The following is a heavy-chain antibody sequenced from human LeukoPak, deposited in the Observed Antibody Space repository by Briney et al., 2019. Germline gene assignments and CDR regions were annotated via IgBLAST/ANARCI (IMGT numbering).Heavy chain of an antibody. D-gene: IGHD5-24*01. CDR2: IYYSGRT. CDR1: GDSINSYY. Sequence: SETQSLTCTVSGDSINSYYWNWIGQPPGKGLEWIGYIYYSGRTDYNPSLKSRVTISVDTSKHQFSMKLKSVTAADTAVYFCARGRWLPNAFDIWGQGTMVTVFS. V-gene: IGHV4-59*01. CDR3: ARGRWLPNAFDI. J-gene: IGHJ3*02.